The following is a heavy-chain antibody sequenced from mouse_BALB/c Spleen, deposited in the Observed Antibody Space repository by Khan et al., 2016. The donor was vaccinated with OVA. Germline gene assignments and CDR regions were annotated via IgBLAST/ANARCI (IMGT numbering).Heavy chain of an antibody. J-gene: IGHJ3*01. D-gene: IGHD2-14*01. V-gene: IGHV1-4*01. CDR3: GRDGAYHRNDGWFAY. CDR2: INPSNGYS. Sequence: VQLKESGAELARPGASVKMSCKASGYTFTSYTIHWIKLRPGQGLEWIGYINPSNGYSNYNQKFKDKVTLTADKSSTTAYMQLSSLTSDDSAVYNCGRDGAYHRNDGWFAYWGLGTLVTVSA. CDR1: GYTFTSYT.